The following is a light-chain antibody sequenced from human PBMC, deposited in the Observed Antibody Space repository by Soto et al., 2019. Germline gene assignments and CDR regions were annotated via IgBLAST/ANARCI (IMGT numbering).Light chain of an antibody. J-gene: IGKJ1*01. CDR1: QSIGRF. CDR2: DAS. CDR3: QQCYMGWT. Sequence: SQMPQSPSTLSASVGDRVTITCRASQSIGRFFSWYQHQPEKAPKLLIYDASTLESGVPSRFSGTGSGTEFTFSITSLPPEDFGTYYCQQCYMGWTFGQGTKVDI. V-gene: IGKV1-5*01.